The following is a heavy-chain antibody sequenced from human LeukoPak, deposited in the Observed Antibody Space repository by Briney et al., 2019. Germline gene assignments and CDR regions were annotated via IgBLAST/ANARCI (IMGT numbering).Heavy chain of an antibody. V-gene: IGHV3-21*05. Sequence: GGSLRLSCEASGFTFSSYGMHWVRQAPGKGLEWVSYIGTGDNKHYADSLKGRFTTSRDDAKNTLFLQMNSLKVDDTAVYFCARERINCRGDCYDYWGQGSLVTVSS. CDR2: IGTGDNK. CDR1: GFTFSSYG. D-gene: IGHD2-21*02. CDR3: ARERINCRGDCYDY. J-gene: IGHJ4*02.